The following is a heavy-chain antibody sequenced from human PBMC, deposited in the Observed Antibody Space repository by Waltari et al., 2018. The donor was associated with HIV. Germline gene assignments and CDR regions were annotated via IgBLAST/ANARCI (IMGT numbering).Heavy chain of an antibody. CDR1: GFAFRPYW. V-gene: IGHV3-7*03. CDR3: TRDSGNDHWGY. CDR2: IKEDGSEK. J-gene: IGHJ4*02. Sequence: EVQLVESGGGLVQPGGSLRLSCAASGFAFRPYWMSWVRQAPGKGLEWVANIKEDGSEKYLVDSVKGRFTISRDNSKNLLYLEMNSLRAEDTAVYYCTRDSGNDHWGYWGQGTLVTVSS. D-gene: IGHD5-12*01.